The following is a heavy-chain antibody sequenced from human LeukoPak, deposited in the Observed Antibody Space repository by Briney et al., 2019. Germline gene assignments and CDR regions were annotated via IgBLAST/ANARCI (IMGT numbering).Heavy chain of an antibody. V-gene: IGHV4-4*07. CDR3: ARGTDMTSVAAYYSFTH. J-gene: IGHJ4*02. D-gene: IGHD4-11*01. CDR2: IYSSGTA. Sequence: SETLSLTCTLYVGEMRGDDWTWSWQPSGKGLEWIGRIYSSGTAYYNPSLESRVTISLDTSRNQFSLRMTSMTAADTAVYYCARGTDMTSVAAYYSFTHWGQGILVSVSS. CDR1: VGEMRGDD.